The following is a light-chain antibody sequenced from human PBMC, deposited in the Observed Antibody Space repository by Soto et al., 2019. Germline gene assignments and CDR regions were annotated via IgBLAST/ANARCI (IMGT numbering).Light chain of an antibody. Sequence: QSALTQPRSVSGSPGQSVTISCTGTSSDVGRYDYVSWYQQHPGKAPKLIIYDVSERPSGVPDRFSGSKFGNTASLTISGLQAEDEADYSCCSFAGSYTYVFGTRTKV. CDR2: DVS. J-gene: IGLJ1*01. CDR1: SSDVGRYDY. CDR3: CSFAGSYTYV. V-gene: IGLV2-11*01.